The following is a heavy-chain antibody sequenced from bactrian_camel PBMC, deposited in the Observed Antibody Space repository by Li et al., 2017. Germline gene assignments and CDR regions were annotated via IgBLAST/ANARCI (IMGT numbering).Heavy chain of an antibody. V-gene: IGHV3S40*01. Sequence: VQLVESGGGSVQAGESLTLSCALSGYDDKSGCLGWFRQAPGKEREGVAAIYTRGGSVHYANSVKGRFTISQDGAKATIGLQMNNLKPEDSAMYYCAVGGALSLWWFSGYGVDSWGDGTQVTVS. J-gene: IGHJ7*01. CDR1: GYDDKSGC. D-gene: IGHD2*01. CDR2: IYTRGGSV.